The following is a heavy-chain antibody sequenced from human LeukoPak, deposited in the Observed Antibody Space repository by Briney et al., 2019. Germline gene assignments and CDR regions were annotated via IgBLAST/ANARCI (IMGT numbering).Heavy chain of an antibody. CDR3: ARRFDSDGYGSFDI. Sequence: GESLKISCKGSEYSFTKYWIAWVRQTPGKGLEWMGVIYAGDSDTGYSPSFQGQVTISADKSITTAYLQWRSLKASDTATYYCARRFDSDGYGSFDIWGQGTRVTVSS. CDR2: IYAGDSDT. CDR1: EYSFTKYW. J-gene: IGHJ3*02. D-gene: IGHD3-10*01. V-gene: IGHV5-51*01.